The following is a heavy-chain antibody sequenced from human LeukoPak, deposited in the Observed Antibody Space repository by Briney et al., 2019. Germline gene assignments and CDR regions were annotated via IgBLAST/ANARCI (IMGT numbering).Heavy chain of an antibody. D-gene: IGHD3-9*01. Sequence: VASVKVSCKASGYTFTSYGISWVRQAPGQGLEWMGWISAYNGNTNYAQKLQGRVTMTTDTSTSTAYMELRSLRSDDTAVYYCARAKSGYFDWLSDFDYWGQGTLVTVSS. CDR2: ISAYNGNT. V-gene: IGHV1-18*04. CDR3: ARAKSGYFDWLSDFDY. J-gene: IGHJ4*02. CDR1: GYTFTSYG.